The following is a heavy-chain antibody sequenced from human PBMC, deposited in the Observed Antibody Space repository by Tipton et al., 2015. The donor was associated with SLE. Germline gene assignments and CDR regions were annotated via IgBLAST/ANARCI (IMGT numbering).Heavy chain of an antibody. J-gene: IGHJ3*02. Sequence: GSLRFSCAASGFTVSNNYMGWVRQAPGKGLEWVSGMYSGSTTHFADSVKGRFTISRDNAKNSLYLQMNSLRAEDTALYYCARDQYGEYGQDAFDIWGQGTMVTVSS. D-gene: IGHD4-17*01. CDR2: MYSGSTT. V-gene: IGHV3-53*01. CDR3: ARDQYGEYGQDAFDI. CDR1: GFTVSNNY.